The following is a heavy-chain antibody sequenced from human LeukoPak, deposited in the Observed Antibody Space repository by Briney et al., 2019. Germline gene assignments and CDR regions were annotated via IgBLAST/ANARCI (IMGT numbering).Heavy chain of an antibody. CDR2: LYYSGST. CDR3: ARLPIAVAGNYYYYYGMDV. CDR1: VGSISSSSYY. V-gene: IGHV4-39*01. D-gene: IGHD6-19*01. J-gene: IGHJ6*02. Sequence: PPETLSLTCTVSVGSISSSSYYWGSVRQPPGKGLEWHGSLYYSGSTYYHPSLKRRVTISVDTSKNQFSLHLSSLTAPDTAVYYCARLPIAVAGNYYYYYGMDVWGQATTVTVPS.